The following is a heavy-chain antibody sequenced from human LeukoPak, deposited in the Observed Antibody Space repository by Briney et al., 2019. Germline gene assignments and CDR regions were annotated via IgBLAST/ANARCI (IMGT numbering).Heavy chain of an antibody. D-gene: IGHD3-10*01. Sequence: SVKVSCKASGGTFSSYAISWVRQAPGQGLEWMGGIIPIFGTANYAQKLQGRVTMTTDTSTSTAYMELRSLRSDDTAVYYCARDVTGGELDYWGQGTLVTVSS. CDR3: ARDVTGGELDY. CDR2: IIPIFGTA. V-gene: IGHV1-69*05. CDR1: GGTFSSYA. J-gene: IGHJ4*02.